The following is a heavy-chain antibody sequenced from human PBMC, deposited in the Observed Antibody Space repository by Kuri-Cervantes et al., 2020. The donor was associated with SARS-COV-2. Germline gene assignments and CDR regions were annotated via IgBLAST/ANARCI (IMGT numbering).Heavy chain of an antibody. CDR2: INPSGGST. CDR1: GYTFTSYY. J-gene: IGHJ3*02. CDR3: AGEGGGDPLVLGFGVVIHDAFDI. Sequence: ASVKVSCKASGYTFTSYYMHWVRQAPGQGLEWMGIINPSGGSTSYAQKFQGRVTMTRDTSTSTVYMELSSLRSDDTAVYYCAGEGGGDPLVLGFGVVIHDAFDIWGQGTMVTVSS. D-gene: IGHD3-3*01. V-gene: IGHV1-46*01.